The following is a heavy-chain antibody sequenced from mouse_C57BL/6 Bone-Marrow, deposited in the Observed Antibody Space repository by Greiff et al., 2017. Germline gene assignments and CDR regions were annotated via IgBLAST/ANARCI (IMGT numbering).Heavy chain of an antibody. D-gene: IGHD3-1*01. CDR2: IDPSDSYT. CDR3: ARSLAWFAY. Sequence: VQPQQPGAELVKPGASVKLSCKASGYTFTSYWMQWVKQRPGQGLEWIGEIDPSDSYTNYNQKFKGKATLTVDTSSSTAYMQLSSLTSEDSAVYYCARSLAWFAYWGQGTLVTVSA. V-gene: IGHV1-50*01. CDR1: GYTFTSYW. J-gene: IGHJ3*01.